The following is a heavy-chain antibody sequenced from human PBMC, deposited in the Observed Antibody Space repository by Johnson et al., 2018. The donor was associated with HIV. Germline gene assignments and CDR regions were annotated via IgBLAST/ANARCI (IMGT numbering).Heavy chain of an antibody. Sequence: EVQLVESGGGLVQPGGSLRLSCAAFGFTVSSNYMSWVRQAPGKGLEWVSVIYSGGRTYYADPLKGRFTISRDNSKNTLYLEMNSLRAEDTAVYYCARVSYSSLALDFWGQGTVVTASS. CDR1: GFTVSSNY. CDR3: ARVSYSSLALDF. CDR2: IYSGGRT. V-gene: IGHV3-66*02. J-gene: IGHJ3*01. D-gene: IGHD6-6*01.